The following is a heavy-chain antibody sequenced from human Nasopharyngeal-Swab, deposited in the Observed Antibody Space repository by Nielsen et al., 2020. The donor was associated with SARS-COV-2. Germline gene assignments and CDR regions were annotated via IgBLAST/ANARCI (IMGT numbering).Heavy chain of an antibody. D-gene: IGHD4-17*01. CDR2: IVHDASNE. CDR3: ARDAPAHYGAFY. Sequence: GESLKISCAASGFTFSSYWMHWVRQAPGKGLEWVAFIVHDASNEYYGDSVKGRFSISRDSSKNTLYLQMDSLRGEDTAVYYCARDAPAHYGAFYWGRGTLVTVSS. V-gene: IGHV3-30*03. CDR1: GFTFSSYW. J-gene: IGHJ4*02.